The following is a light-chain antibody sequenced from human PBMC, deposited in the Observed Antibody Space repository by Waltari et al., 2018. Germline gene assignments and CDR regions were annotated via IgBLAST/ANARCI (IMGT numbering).Light chain of an antibody. J-gene: IGKJ1*01. Sequence: DIQMTQSPSSLSASVGDRVTITCRASQSISSYLNWYQQKPGKAPKLLIYAASSLQSGVPSRFSGSGSGTDFTLTISSLQPEDFATYFCQQSHRSPWTFGQGTQVDI. CDR1: QSISSY. V-gene: IGKV1-39*01. CDR3: QQSHRSPWT. CDR2: AAS.